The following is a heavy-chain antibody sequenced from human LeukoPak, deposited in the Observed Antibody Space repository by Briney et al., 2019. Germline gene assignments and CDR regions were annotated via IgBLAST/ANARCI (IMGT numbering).Heavy chain of an antibody. Sequence: GGSLRLSCAASGLGFRDFWMTWVRQAPGKGLEWVANINQGGSVKYYVDSVKGRFTISRDDAESSLYVQMDSLRDEDTAVYYCARFGYSGWNLEYWGQGTLVTVSS. CDR1: GLGFRDFW. CDR3: ARFGYSGWNLEY. CDR2: INQGGSVK. D-gene: IGHD5-12*01. J-gene: IGHJ4*02. V-gene: IGHV3-7*01.